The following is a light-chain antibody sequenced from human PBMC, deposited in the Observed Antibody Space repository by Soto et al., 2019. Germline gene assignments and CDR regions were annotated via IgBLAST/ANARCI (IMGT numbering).Light chain of an antibody. V-gene: IGKV3-20*01. Sequence: EIVLTQSPGTLSLSPGERATLSCRASQSISSSYLAWYQQRPGQAPRLLIFGASYRATGIPDRFSGSVSGTDFTLTISRLEPEDFAVYSCQQYSSSPPEFTFGPGTKVDSK. CDR1: QSISSSY. J-gene: IGKJ3*01. CDR2: GAS. CDR3: QQYSSSPPEFT.